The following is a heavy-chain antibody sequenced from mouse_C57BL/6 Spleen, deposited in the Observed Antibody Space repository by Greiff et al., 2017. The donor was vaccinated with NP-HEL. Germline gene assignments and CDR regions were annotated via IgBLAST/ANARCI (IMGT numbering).Heavy chain of an antibody. V-gene: IGHV14-2*01. CDR1: GFNIKDYY. J-gene: IGHJ2*01. CDR3: ARGDSDY. CDR2: IDPEDGET. Sequence: EVKLMESGAELVKPGASVKLSCTASGFNIKDYYMHWVKQRTEQGLEWIGRIDPEDGETKYAPKFPGKATITADTSSNTAYLQLSSLTSEDTAVYYCARGDSDYWGQGTTLTVSS.